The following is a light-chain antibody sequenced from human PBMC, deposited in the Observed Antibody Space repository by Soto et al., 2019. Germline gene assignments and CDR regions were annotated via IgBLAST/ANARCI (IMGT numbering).Light chain of an antibody. CDR2: DVS. CDR1: SSDVGAYNY. V-gene: IGLV2-11*01. CDR3: CSYAGRYILV. Sequence: QSALTQPRSVSGSPGQSVTISCSGTSSDVGAYNYVSWYQQLPGKAPKLMIYDVSRRPSGVPDRFSGSKSGNTASLTISGLQDDDEADYVCCSYAGRYILVFGGGTKLTVL. J-gene: IGLJ2*01.